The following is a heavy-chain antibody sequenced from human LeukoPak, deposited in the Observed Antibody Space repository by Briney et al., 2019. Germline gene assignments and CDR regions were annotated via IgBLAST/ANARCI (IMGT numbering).Heavy chain of an antibody. D-gene: IGHD1-20*01. CDR1: GFIFSSYS. J-gene: IGHJ4*02. Sequence: GGSLRLSCAASGFIFSSYSMNWVRQAPGKGLEWVSSISSGSSYIYYADSVKGRFTISRDNAKNSLYLQMNSLRADDTAVYYCARGAYNWNPTYPPDYWGQGTLVTVSS. V-gene: IGHV3-21*01. CDR3: ARGAYNWNPTYPPDY. CDR2: ISSGSSYI.